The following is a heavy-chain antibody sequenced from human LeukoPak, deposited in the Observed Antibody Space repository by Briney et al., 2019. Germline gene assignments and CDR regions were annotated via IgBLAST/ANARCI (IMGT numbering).Heavy chain of an antibody. D-gene: IGHD6-13*01. V-gene: IGHV4-59*11. J-gene: IGHJ5*02. CDR2: IYYSGST. CDR3: ARGGYSSSWYRGYNWFDP. Sequence: SETLSLTCTVAGGSISSHYWSWIRQPPGKGLEWIGYIYYSGSTNYNPSLKSRVTISVDTSKNQFSLKLSSVTAADTAVYYCARGGYSSSWYRGYNWFDPWGQGTLVTVSS. CDR1: GGSISSHY.